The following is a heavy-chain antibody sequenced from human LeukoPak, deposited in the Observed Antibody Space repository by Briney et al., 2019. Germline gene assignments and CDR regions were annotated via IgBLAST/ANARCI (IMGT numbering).Heavy chain of an antibody. Sequence: PGGSLRLSCAASGFTFSSYWMSWVRQAPGKGLEWVANIKQDGSEKYYVDSVKGRFTISRDNAKNSLYLQMNSLRAEDTAVYYCARAGYSSSWYTFDYWGQGTLVTVSS. J-gene: IGHJ4*02. CDR1: GFTFSSYW. CDR2: IKQDGSEK. V-gene: IGHV3-7*01. D-gene: IGHD6-13*01. CDR3: ARAGYSSSWYTFDY.